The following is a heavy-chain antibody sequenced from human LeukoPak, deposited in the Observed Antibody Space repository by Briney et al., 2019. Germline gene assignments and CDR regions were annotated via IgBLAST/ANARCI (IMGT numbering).Heavy chain of an antibody. D-gene: IGHD6-13*01. CDR3: ARGSSSSWYAPSAY. CDR2: VRHDGSNN. CDR1: GFTFSSYG. Sequence: PGGSLRLSCAASGFTFSSYGMHWVRQAPGKGLEWVAFVRHDGSNNYYADSVKGRLTISRDNSKNTLYLQMNSLRAEDTAVYYCARGSSSSWYAPSAYWGQGTLVTVSS. V-gene: IGHV3-30*02. J-gene: IGHJ4*02.